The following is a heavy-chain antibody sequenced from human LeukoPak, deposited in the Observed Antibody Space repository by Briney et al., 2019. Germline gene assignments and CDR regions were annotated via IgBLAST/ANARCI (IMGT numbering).Heavy chain of an antibody. D-gene: IGHD3-16*02. CDR3: ARAFQSLGGLSLPDY. V-gene: IGHV7-4-1*02. CDR1: GYSFTNYA. Sequence: ASVKVSCKAPGYSFTNYAMNWVRQAPGQGLEWMGWIHPSTGNPTYAQGFTGRFVFSLDTSVSTTYLQISSLKAEDTAVYFCARAFQSLGGLSLPDYGGQGTLVTVSS. J-gene: IGHJ4*02. CDR2: IHPSTGNP.